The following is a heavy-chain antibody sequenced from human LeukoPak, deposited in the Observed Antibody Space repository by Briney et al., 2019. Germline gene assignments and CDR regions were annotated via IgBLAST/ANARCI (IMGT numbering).Heavy chain of an antibody. J-gene: IGHJ4*02. Sequence: PGGSLRLSCAASGFSFANSVISWIRQAPGKGPEWVSAISGSGDRTDYADSVWGRFTISRDNSKSTLYLQMNSLRVEDTAIYYCAIREPIGYWGQGSLVTVSP. V-gene: IGHV3-23*01. CDR3: AIREPIGY. CDR1: GFSFANSV. CDR2: ISGSGDRT. D-gene: IGHD6-13*01.